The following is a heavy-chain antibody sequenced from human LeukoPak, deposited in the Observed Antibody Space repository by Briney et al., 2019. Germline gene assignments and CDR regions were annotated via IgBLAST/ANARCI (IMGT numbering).Heavy chain of an antibody. Sequence: ASVKVSCKASGDTFTSCYMHWVRQAPGQGLEWMGIINPSGGATSYAQKFQGRVTMTRDTSTSTVYMELSSLRSEDTAVYYCARGLGIWGYFDYWGQGTLVTVSS. J-gene: IGHJ4*02. CDR1: GDTFTSCY. V-gene: IGHV1-46*01. D-gene: IGHD7-27*01. CDR3: ARGLGIWGYFDY. CDR2: INPSGGAT.